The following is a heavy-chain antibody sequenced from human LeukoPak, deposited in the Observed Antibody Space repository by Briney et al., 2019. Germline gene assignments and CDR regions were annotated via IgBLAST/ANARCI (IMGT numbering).Heavy chain of an antibody. V-gene: IGHV3-15*01. D-gene: IGHD1-1*01. CDR1: GFTFNNAW. CDR3: STGGGTNDF. Sequence: PGGSLRLSCVVSGFTFNNAWMGWVRQAPGKGLGWVGRIKSKTDVGTADYAAPVRDRFTISRDDSENTVFLQMNSLKTEDTAVYFCSTGGGTNDFWGQGALVTVSS. CDR2: IKSKTDVGTA. J-gene: IGHJ4*02.